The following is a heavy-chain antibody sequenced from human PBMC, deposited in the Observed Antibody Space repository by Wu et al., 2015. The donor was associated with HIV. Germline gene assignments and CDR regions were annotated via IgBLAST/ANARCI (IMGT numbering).Heavy chain of an antibody. Sequence: QVQLVQSGAEVKKPGSSVKISCKASGGIIRTYVISWVRQAPGQGLEWMGKIIPMYATATNAQKFPDRATITADESTRTAYLEMSNLKFEDTAVYYCAGTWGRYPSLDYWGQGTLVTVSS. CDR3: AGTWGRYPSLDY. V-gene: IGHV1-69*13. J-gene: IGHJ4*02. CDR2: IIPMYATA. D-gene: IGHD3-16*02. CDR1: GGIIRTYV.